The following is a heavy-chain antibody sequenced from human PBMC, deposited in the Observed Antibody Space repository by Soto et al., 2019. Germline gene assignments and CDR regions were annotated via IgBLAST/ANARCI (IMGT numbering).Heavy chain of an antibody. J-gene: IGHJ6*02. D-gene: IGHD6-13*01. CDR3: ARDYSSSWYPYGMDV. V-gene: IGHV4-59*01. CDR2: IYYSGST. Sequence: QVQLQESGPGLVKPSETLSLTCTVSGGSISSYYWSWIRQPPGKGLEWIGYIYYSGSTNYNPSLKSRVTISVDTSKNQFSLKLSSVTAADTAVYYCARDYSSSWYPYGMDVWGQGTTVTVS. CDR1: GGSISSYY.